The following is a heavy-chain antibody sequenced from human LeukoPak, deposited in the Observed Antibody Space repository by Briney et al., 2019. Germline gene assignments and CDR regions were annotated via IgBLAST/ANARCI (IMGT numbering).Heavy chain of an antibody. Sequence: GGSLRLSCAASGFTFSSYSMNWVRQAPGKGLEWVSSISSSSSYIYYADSVKGRFTISRDNAKNSLYLQMNSLRAEDTAVYYCARDQERNAVAGTLGYWGQGTLITVSS. CDR2: ISSSSSYI. CDR1: GFTFSSYS. D-gene: IGHD6-19*01. V-gene: IGHV3-21*01. J-gene: IGHJ4*02. CDR3: ARDQERNAVAGTLGY.